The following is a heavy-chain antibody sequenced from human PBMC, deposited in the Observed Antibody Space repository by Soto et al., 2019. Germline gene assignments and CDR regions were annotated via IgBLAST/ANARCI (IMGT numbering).Heavy chain of an antibody. J-gene: IGHJ6*02. CDR3: AREDDGGDRGYYGLDV. D-gene: IGHD2-21*02. V-gene: IGHV4-30-4*08. CDR1: GGSISSDIYH. Sequence: SETLSLTCTVSGGSISSDIYHWTWIRQSPGKGLEWIGYIYYSGSIFYNPSFKSRVTISVDTSKNQFSLQLSSVTAADTAVYFCAREDDGGDRGYYGLDVWGQGTTVTVS. CDR2: IYYSGSI.